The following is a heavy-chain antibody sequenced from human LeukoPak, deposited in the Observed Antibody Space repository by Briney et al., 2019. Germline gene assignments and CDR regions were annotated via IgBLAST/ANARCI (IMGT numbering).Heavy chain of an antibody. CDR1: GFTFSSYG. D-gene: IGHD5-24*01. V-gene: IGHV3-33*08. CDR2: IWYDGSKK. CDR3: ARDLEMGFDY. J-gene: IGHJ4*02. Sequence: PGGSVRLFCGASGFTFSSYGMHWVRQAPGKGLEWVAVIWYDGSKKYYADSVKGRFTISRDNSKNTLYLQMNSLRAENTAVYYCARDLEMGFDYWGQGTLVTVSS.